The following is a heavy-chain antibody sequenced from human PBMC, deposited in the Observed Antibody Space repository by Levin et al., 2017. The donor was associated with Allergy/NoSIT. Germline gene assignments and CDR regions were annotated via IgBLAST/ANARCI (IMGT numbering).Heavy chain of an antibody. V-gene: IGHV3-30-3*01. CDR3: ARPGAESSGWANWYFDL. J-gene: IGHJ2*01. CDR1: GFTFNSYA. Sequence: GGSLRLSCAASGFTFNSYAMHWVRQAPGKGLEWVAVISYDEINKHYADSVKGRFTISRDDSKNTLYLHMNSLRVEDTAVYYCARPGAESSGWANWYFDLWGLGSLVTVSS. D-gene: IGHD6-19*01. CDR2: ISYDEINK.